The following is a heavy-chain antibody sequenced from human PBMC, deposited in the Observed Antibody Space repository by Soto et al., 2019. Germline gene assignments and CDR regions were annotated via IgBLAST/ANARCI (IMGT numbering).Heavy chain of an antibody. Sequence: SETLSLTCTVSGGSISSGGYYWSWIRQHPGKGLEWIGYIYYSGSTYYNPSLKSRVTISVDTSKNQFSLKLSSVTAADTAVYYCARLQLGPVHYYMDVWGKGTTVTVSS. CDR2: IYYSGST. J-gene: IGHJ6*03. D-gene: IGHD5-18*01. V-gene: IGHV4-31*03. CDR3: ARLQLGPVHYYMDV. CDR1: GGSISSGGYY.